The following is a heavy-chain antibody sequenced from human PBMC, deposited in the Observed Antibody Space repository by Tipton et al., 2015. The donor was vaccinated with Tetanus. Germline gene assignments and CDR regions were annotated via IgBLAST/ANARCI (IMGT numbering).Heavy chain of an antibody. J-gene: IGHJ4*02. V-gene: IGHV3-53*01. Sequence: SLRPSCVASGFIVSSHYMSWVRQAPGKGLEWVSVMYSGGDTYYVDSVKGRFSISRDNAKNTLYLQINSLRVEDTAVYYCVRDGGSSGWLAYWGQGTLVTVSS. CDR1: GFIVSSHY. CDR2: MYSGGDT. D-gene: IGHD6-19*01. CDR3: VRDGGSSGWLAY.